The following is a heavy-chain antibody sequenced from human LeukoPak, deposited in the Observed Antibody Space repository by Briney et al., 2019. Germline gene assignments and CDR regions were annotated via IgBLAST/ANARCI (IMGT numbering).Heavy chain of an antibody. CDR1: GGSISSSNW. Sequence: PSGTLSLTCGVSGGSISSSNWWSWVRQPPGKGLEWIGEIYQSGSTNYNPSLKSRVIISVDKSKNQFSLRLNSVTAADTAVYYCARAASSGLSHYFDYWGQGTLVTVSS. D-gene: IGHD6-19*01. J-gene: IGHJ4*01. CDR2: IYQSGST. V-gene: IGHV4-4*02. CDR3: ARAASSGLSHYFDY.